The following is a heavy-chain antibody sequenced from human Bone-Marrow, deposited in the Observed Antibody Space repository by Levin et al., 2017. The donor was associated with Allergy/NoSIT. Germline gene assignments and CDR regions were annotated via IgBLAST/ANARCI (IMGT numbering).Heavy chain of an antibody. CDR2: ISYDSSSK. Sequence: PGGSLRLSCTVSGNTFSRHGMHWVRQAPGKGLQWLAAISYDSSSKYYADFVKGRITISRDNSKNTLYLRMSSLKTEDTAIYYCAKGTAFDTSEVYSWVGYYYTMDDWGQGTTVTVS. V-gene: IGHV3-30*18. J-gene: IGHJ6*02. D-gene: IGHD1-1*01. CDR3: AKGTAFDTSEVYSWVGYYYTMDD. CDR1: GNTFSRHG.